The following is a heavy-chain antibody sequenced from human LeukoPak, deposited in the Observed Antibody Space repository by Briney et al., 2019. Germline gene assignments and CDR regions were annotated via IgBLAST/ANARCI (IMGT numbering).Heavy chain of an antibody. CDR2: INPNSGGT. Sequence: GASVKVSCKASGYTFTGYYMHWVRQAPGQGLGWMGWINPNSGGTNYAQKFQGRVTMTRDTSISTAYMELSRLRSDDTAVYYCAREVGGWGSSGYQGYWGQGTLVTVSS. J-gene: IGHJ4*02. V-gene: IGHV1-2*02. D-gene: IGHD3-22*01. CDR3: AREVGGWGSSGYQGY. CDR1: GYTFTGYY.